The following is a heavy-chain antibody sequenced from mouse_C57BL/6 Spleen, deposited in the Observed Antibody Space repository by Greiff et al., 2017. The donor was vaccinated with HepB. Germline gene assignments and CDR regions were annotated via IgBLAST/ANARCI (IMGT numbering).Heavy chain of an antibody. V-gene: IGHV7-3*01. CDR3: AGGYYGNYGFAY. CDR2: IRNKANGYTT. CDR1: GFTFTDYY. J-gene: IGHJ3*01. D-gene: IGHD2-1*01. Sequence: EVQRVESGGGLVQPGGSLSLSCAASGFTFTDYYMSWVRQPPGKALEWLGFIRNKANGYTTEYSASVKGRFTISRDNSQSILYLQMNALRAEDSATYYCAGGYYGNYGFAYWGQGTLVTVSA.